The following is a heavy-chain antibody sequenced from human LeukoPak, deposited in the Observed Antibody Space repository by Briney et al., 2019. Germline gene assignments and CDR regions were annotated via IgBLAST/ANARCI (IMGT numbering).Heavy chain of an antibody. J-gene: IGHJ6*02. CDR2: IWYDGSNK. Sequence: PGGSLRLSCAASGFTFSSYGTHWVRQAPGKGLEWVAVIWYDGSNKYYADSVKGRFTISRDNSKNTLYLQMNSLRAEDTAVYYCARDPLDFWSGTHPNYYYGMDVWGQGTTVTVSS. CDR3: ARDPLDFWSGTHPNYYYGMDV. D-gene: IGHD3-3*01. CDR1: GFTFSSYG. V-gene: IGHV3-33*01.